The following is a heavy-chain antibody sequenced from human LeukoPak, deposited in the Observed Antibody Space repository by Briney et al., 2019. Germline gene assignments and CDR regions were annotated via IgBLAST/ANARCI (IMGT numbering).Heavy chain of an antibody. D-gene: IGHD3-10*01. V-gene: IGHV3-23*01. CDR2: ISDSGGST. Sequence: PGGSLRLSCAASGFTFSSYAMSWVRQAPGKGLEWVSAISDSGGSTYDADSVKGRFTISRDNSKNTLYLQMNSLRAEDTAVYYCAKDIGFTMVRGVITQSGEFDYWGQGTLVTVSS. CDR1: GFTFSSYA. CDR3: AKDIGFTMVRGVITQSGEFDY. J-gene: IGHJ4*02.